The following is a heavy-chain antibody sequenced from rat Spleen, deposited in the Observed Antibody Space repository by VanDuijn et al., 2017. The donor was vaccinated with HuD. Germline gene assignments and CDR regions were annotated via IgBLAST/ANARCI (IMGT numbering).Heavy chain of an antibody. CDR2: INTDSSII. CDR3: ASQRMYTTDYYYDYFDY. J-gene: IGHJ2*01. CDR1: GFNFNDYW. V-gene: IGHV4-2*01. D-gene: IGHD1-6*01. Sequence: EVKLVESGGGLVQPGRSLKLSCAASGFNFNDYWMGWVRQAPGKGLEWIGEINTDSSIINYTPSLKDKFTISRDNAQNTLYLQMSKLGSEDTGTYYCASQRMYTTDYYYDYFDYWGQGVMVTVSS.